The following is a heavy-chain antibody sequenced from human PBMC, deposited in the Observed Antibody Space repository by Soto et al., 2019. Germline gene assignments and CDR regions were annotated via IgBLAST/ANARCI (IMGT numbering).Heavy chain of an antibody. Sequence: QLQLQESGPGLVKPSETLSLSCTVSGGSITSSSYWGWIRQPPGKGLEWTGSIYSTGNTYYNPSPKGRVTISADTSKNQFSLNLSSVPAADTAVYYCRSSSRYSTDVWGQGTTVYVSS. CDR1: GGSITSSSY. CDR2: IYSTGNT. D-gene: IGHD6-13*01. V-gene: IGHV4-39*01. CDR3: RSSSRYSTDV. J-gene: IGHJ6*02.